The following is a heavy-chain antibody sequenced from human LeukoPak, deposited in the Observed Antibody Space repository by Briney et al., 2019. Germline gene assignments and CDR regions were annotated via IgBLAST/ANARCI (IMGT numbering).Heavy chain of an antibody. D-gene: IGHD3-3*01. CDR1: GGSFSAYY. V-gene: IGHV4-34*01. CDR3: ARVPHGETIFGVVLYWFDP. CDR2: IYHSGST. J-gene: IGHJ5*02. Sequence: SETLSLTCAVYGGSFSAYYWSWIRQPPGKGLEWIGSIYHSGSTYYNPSLKSRVTISVDTSKNQFSLKLSSVTTADTAVYYCARVPHGETIFGVVLYWFDPWGQGTLVTVFS.